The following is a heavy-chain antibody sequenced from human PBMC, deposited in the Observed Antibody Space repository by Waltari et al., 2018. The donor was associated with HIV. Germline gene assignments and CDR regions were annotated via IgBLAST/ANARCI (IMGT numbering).Heavy chain of an antibody. CDR2: IKSKSDGGTT. Sequence: DVQLVESLGGLVKRGGSGRHSFGVADFTFIKAWISAVRQAPGKGREGVSRIKSKSDGGTTYAATVKCRFIISRNDSKNMLYLQMKSRKTEDTAVYYCRASSDYGDPPVDYWGQGTLVTVYS. V-gene: IGHV3-15*01. J-gene: IGHJ4*02. D-gene: IGHD4-17*01. CDR1: DFTFIKAW. CDR3: RASSDYGDPPVDY.